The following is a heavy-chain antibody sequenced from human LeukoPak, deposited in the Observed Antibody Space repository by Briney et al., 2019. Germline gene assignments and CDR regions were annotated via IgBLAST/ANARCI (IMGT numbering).Heavy chain of an antibody. CDR2: ISSGSSYM. J-gene: IGHJ6*02. V-gene: IGHV3-21*01. CDR1: GFTFSEYS. Sequence: GGSLRLSCAASGFTFSEYSMNWVRQAPGKGLEWVSSISSGSSYMYYADSLKGRFTISRDNAKHSLYLEMNSLRAEDTAVYYCARDYGMDVWGQGTTVTVSS. CDR3: ARDYGMDV.